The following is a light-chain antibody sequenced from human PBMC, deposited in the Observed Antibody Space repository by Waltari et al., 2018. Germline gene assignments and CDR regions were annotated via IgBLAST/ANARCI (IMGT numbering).Light chain of an antibody. CDR2: NDR. CDR1: PSHLGSHV. CDR3: ASWDDRLDAYV. J-gene: IGLJ1*01. V-gene: IGLV1-44*01. Sequence: QSVLTQPPSASGTPAQRVTIPCSGTPSHLGSHVVNCYHHPPGTAPNLLIFNDRDRPSGVPDRFSGSRSATSASLAISGLQSDDESTYYCASWDDRLDAYVFGTGTWVTVL.